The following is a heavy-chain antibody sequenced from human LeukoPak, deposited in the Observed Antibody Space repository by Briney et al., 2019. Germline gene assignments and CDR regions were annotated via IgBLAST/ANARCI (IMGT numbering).Heavy chain of an antibody. J-gene: IGHJ4*02. Sequence: SETLYLTCTVSGGSISTYYWSWVRQPPGKGLEWIGYVYYSGNTNYNPSLKSRVTISIDTSKDQFSLKLTSVTAADTAVYYCARVGSGNFDFWGQGTLVTVSS. CDR1: GGSISTYY. V-gene: IGHV4-59*01. CDR2: VYYSGNT. D-gene: IGHD2-15*01. CDR3: ARVGSGNFDF.